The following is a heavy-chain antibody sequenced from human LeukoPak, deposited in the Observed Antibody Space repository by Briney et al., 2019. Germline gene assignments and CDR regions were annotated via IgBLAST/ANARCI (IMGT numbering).Heavy chain of an antibody. J-gene: IGHJ6*02. CDR1: GYTFTSYG. Sequence: ASVKVSCKASGYTFTSYGISWVRQAPGQGLEWMGWISAYNDNTNYAQKLQGRVTMTTDTSTSTAYMELRSLRFDDTAVYYCARRVRIGGYDLRYYYYYGMDVWGQGTTVTVSS. V-gene: IGHV1-18*01. CDR3: ARRVRIGGYDLRYYYYYGMDV. D-gene: IGHD5-12*01. CDR2: ISAYNDNT.